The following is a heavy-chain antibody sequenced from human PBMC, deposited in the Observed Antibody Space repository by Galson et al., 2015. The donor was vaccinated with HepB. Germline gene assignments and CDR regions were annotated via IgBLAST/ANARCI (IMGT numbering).Heavy chain of an antibody. CDR3: AKDEESYSFLAAPGYFQH. V-gene: IGHV3-23*01. CDR2: LSSSGLST. CDR1: GFTFSTYA. D-gene: IGHD3-3*01. J-gene: IGHJ1*01. Sequence: SLRLSCAASGFTFSTYALNWVRQVPGKGLEWVSTLSSSGLSTYYADSVKGRFTISRDNTKNTLYLQMDSLRAEDTAVYYCAKDEESYSFLAAPGYFQHWGQGTLVTVSS.